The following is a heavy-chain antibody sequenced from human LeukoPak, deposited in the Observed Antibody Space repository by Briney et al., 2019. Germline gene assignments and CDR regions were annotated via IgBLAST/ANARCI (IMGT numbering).Heavy chain of an antibody. CDR2: ISSSGSTI. D-gene: IGHD5-18*01. Sequence: GGSLRLSCAASGFTFSDYYVSWIRQAPGKGLEWVSYISSSGSTIYYADSVKGRFTISRDNAKNSLYLQMNSLRAEDTAVYYCASYSSAYYYYMDVWGKGTTVTVSS. V-gene: IGHV3-11*01. J-gene: IGHJ6*03. CDR3: ASYSSAYYYYMDV. CDR1: GFTFSDYY.